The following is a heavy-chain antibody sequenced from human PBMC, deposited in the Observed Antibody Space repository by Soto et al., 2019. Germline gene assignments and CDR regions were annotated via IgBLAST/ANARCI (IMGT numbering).Heavy chain of an antibody. CDR2: IIPIFGTA. V-gene: IGHV1-69*12. J-gene: IGHJ6*02. Sequence: QVQLVQSGAEVKKPGSSVKVSCKASGGTFSSYAISWVRQAPGQGLEWMGGIIPIFGTADYAQKFQGRVTITADESTSTAYMELSSLRSEDTAVYYCASHCGGDCYSRSPPYYYYGMDVWVQGTRVTVSS. D-gene: IGHD2-21*02. CDR3: ASHCGGDCYSRSPPYYYYGMDV. CDR1: GGTFSSYA.